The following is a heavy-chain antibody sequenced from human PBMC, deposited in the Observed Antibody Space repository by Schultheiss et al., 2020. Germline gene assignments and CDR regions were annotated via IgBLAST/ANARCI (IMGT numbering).Heavy chain of an antibody. D-gene: IGHD4-17*01. Sequence: GSLRLSCTAAGGSISDRSSFWAWVRQVPGKELEWIGSIYFTGGTIYYNPSLKGRVILSVDTSKDQFSLRLSSVTAADTAVYYCARESYGDYETRIEYWGQGTLVTVSS. CDR2: IYFTGGTI. CDR1: GGSISDRSSF. V-gene: IGHV4-39*02. CDR3: ARESYGDYETRIEY. J-gene: IGHJ4*02.